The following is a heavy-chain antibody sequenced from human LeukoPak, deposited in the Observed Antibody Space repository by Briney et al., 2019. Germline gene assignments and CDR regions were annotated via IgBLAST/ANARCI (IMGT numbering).Heavy chain of an antibody. CDR2: ISSDGNNK. Sequence: TGGSLRPSCAVSGFTLSTFGNHWVRQAPGKGLEWVASISSDGNNKYYVGSVEGRFTISRDNSRNTLYLQMNSLRTEDTAVYYCAKAGAYDSSGYYYYLDYWGQGTLVTVPS. D-gene: IGHD3-22*01. CDR3: AKAGAYDSSGYYYYLDY. J-gene: IGHJ4*02. V-gene: IGHV3-30*18. CDR1: GFTLSTFG.